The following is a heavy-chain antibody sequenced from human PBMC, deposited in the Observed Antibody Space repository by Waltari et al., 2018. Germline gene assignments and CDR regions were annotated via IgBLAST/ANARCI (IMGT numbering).Heavy chain of an antibody. J-gene: IGHJ6*02. V-gene: IGHV3-74*01. Sequence: EERLLESGGGLVQPGDSLRLSCAGPGYRFSNFWMNWVRTAPGKGLVWVARIGNDETSISYADSVKGRLTISRDNAKNTVYLQMKRLRVEDTAVYYCARLAPRTYRSPVPGRHYYYGMDVWGQGTTVTVSS. CDR3: ARLAPRTYRSPVPGRHYYYGMDV. CDR2: IGNDETSI. CDR1: GYRFSNFW. D-gene: IGHD3-10*01.